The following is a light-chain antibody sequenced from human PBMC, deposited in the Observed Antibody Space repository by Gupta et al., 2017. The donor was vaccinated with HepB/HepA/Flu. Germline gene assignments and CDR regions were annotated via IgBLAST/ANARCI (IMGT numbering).Light chain of an antibody. CDR2: DAS. J-gene: IGKJ5*01. Sequence: EIVLTQSPGTLSLFPGERATLSCRASQSVRSSHLAWYQQKPGQAPRLLIYDASSRATGIPDRFSGSGSGTDFTLTISRLEPEDFAMYYCHQYGNLPITFGQGTRLDIK. V-gene: IGKV3-20*01. CDR3: HQYGNLPIT. CDR1: QSVRSSH.